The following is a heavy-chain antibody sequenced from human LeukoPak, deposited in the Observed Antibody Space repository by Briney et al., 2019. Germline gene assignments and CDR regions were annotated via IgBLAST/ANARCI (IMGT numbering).Heavy chain of an antibody. J-gene: IGHJ4*02. CDR3: ASADWNYHNFDY. V-gene: IGHV3-53*01. Sequence: GGSLRLSCAASGFTVCSNYMSWVRQAPGKGLEWVSVIYSGGSTYYADSVKGRFTISRDNSKNTLYLQMNSLRAEDTAVYYCASADWNYHNFDYWGQGTLVTVSS. D-gene: IGHD1-7*01. CDR1: GFTVCSNY. CDR2: IYSGGST.